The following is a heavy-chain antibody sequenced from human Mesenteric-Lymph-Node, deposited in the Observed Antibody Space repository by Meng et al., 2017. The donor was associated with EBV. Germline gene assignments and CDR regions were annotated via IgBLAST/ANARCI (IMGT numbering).Heavy chain of an antibody. D-gene: IGHD3-22*01. CDR2: INVGNGDT. CDR3: ARDSTGDSRRFDP. J-gene: IGHJ5*02. CDR1: GYTFTSYA. Sequence: QVHVVQSGAEVKEAGGSVKVSCEASGYTFTSYAMHWVRQAPGQRLEWMGWINVGNGDTKYSQKFHGRVTITRDTSATTAYMELRSLTSEDTAVYYCARDSTGDSRRFDPWGQGTLVTVSS. V-gene: IGHV1-3*01.